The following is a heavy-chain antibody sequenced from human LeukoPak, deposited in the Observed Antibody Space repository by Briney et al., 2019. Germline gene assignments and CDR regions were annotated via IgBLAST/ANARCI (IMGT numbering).Heavy chain of an antibody. D-gene: IGHD2-15*01. CDR1: GFTFSGYS. Sequence: GGSLRLSCAASGFTFSGYSMNWVRQSPGKGLEWLSFIGGSGSSIYYADSVKGRFTISRDNAKNSLYLQMNSLRAEDTAVYYCARGPSGGNGFSYWGQGTLVTVSS. J-gene: IGHJ4*02. CDR2: IGGSGSSI. V-gene: IGHV3-48*04. CDR3: ARGPSGGNGFSY.